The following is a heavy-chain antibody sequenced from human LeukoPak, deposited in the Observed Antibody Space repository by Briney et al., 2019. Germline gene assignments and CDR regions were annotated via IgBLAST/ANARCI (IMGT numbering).Heavy chain of an antibody. Sequence: ASVKVSCKASGYTFTSYDINWVRQATGQGLECMGWMNPNSGNTGYAQKFQGRVTITRNTSISTAYMELSSLRSEDTAVYYCALSSSWYEFDYWGQGTLVTVSS. J-gene: IGHJ4*02. CDR3: ALSSSWYEFDY. D-gene: IGHD6-13*01. CDR1: GYTFTSYD. CDR2: MNPNSGNT. V-gene: IGHV1-8*01.